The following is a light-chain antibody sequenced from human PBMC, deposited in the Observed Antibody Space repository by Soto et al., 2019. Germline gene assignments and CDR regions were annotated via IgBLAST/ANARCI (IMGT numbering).Light chain of an antibody. CDR1: QSISSY. CDR3: QQSYSTPYT. Sequence: DIQMTQSPSSLSASVGDRVTITCRASQSISSYLNWYQQKPGKAPKLLIYAASSLQSGVQSRFRGSGSRTDFTLPISSLQPEDLATYDCQQSYSTPYTFGQGTKLDIK. CDR2: AAS. V-gene: IGKV1-39*01. J-gene: IGKJ2*01.